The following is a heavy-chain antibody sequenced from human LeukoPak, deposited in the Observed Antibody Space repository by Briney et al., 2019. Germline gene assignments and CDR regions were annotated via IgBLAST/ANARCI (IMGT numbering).Heavy chain of an antibody. D-gene: IGHD5-18*01. CDR2: INSDGSRT. CDR1: GFTFSDYW. Sequence: GGSLRLSCTASGFTFSDYWMHWVRQAPGKGLVWVSRINSDGSRTNYADCVKGRFTISRDNAKNTVFLQMNSLRAEDAAVYYCARVITGSTYGQFDYWGQGALATVSS. V-gene: IGHV3-74*01. CDR3: ARVITGSTYGQFDY. J-gene: IGHJ4*02.